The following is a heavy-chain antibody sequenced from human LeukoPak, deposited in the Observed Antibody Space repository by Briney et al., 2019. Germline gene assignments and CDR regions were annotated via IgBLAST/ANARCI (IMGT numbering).Heavy chain of an antibody. CDR1: GGSISSLNL. CDR2: MYLGGTT. J-gene: IGHJ4*02. V-gene: IGHV4-4*02. Sequence: PSGTLSLTCIVSGGSISSLNLWCWLRQPPGKGLEWIGEMYLGGTTNFNPSLKSRVTILIDKSKNQLSLQLTSVTAADTAVYYCAGLEGRYSTDWFYFFDYWGQGALVTVSS. CDR3: AGLEGRYSTDWFYFFDY. D-gene: IGHD6-19*01.